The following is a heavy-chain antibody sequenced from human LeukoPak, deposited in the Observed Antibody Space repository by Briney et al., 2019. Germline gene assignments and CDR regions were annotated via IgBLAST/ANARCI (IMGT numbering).Heavy chain of an antibody. CDR3: AREFAVGEQPNNY. J-gene: IGHJ4*02. CDR2: INPNSGGT. V-gene: IGHV1-2*02. D-gene: IGHD3-10*01. Sequence: ASVKVSCKASGYTFTGYYMHWARQAPGQGLEWMGWINPNSGGTNYAQKLQGRVTMTTDTSTSTAYMELRSLRSGDTAVYYCAREFAVGEQPNNYWGQGTLVTVSS. CDR1: GYTFTGYY.